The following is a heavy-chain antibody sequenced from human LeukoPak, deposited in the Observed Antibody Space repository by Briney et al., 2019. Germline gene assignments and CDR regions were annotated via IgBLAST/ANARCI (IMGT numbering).Heavy chain of an antibody. CDR2: IYTSGST. CDR3: ARSTVFGWFDP. J-gene: IGHJ5*02. D-gene: IGHD3-10*01. Sequence: SETLSLTCTVSGGSISSGSYYWSWIRRPAGKGLEWIGRIYTSGSTNYNPSLKSRVTISVDTSKNQFSLKLSSVTAADTAVYYCARSTVFGWFDPWGQGTLVTVSS. CDR1: GGSISSGSYY. V-gene: IGHV4-61*02.